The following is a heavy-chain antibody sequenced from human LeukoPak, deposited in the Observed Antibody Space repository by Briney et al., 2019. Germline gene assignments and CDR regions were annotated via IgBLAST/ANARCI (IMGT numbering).Heavy chain of an antibody. CDR2: INHSGST. Sequence: SETLSLTCAVYGGSFSGYYWSWIRQPPGKGLEWIGEINHSGSTNYNPSLKSRVTISVDTSKNQFSLKLSSVTAADTAVYYCARQGYSGSHREDYWGQGTLVTVSS. D-gene: IGHD1-26*01. CDR1: GGSFSGYY. V-gene: IGHV4-34*01. CDR3: ARQGYSGSHREDY. J-gene: IGHJ4*02.